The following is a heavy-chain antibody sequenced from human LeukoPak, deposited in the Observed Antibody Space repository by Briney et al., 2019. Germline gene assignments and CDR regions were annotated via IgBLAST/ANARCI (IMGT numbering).Heavy chain of an antibody. CDR1: GGSISSNNW. V-gene: IGHV4-4*02. CDR2: IYHSGSP. D-gene: IGHD1-1*01. J-gene: IGHJ4*02. Sequence: KASETLSLTCAVSGGSISSNNWWGWVRQPPGKGLEWIGEIYHSGSPNYNPSLKSRVTISVGKSRNHFSLNLSSVTAADTAVYHCARVNINNWHSCDYWGQGTLVTVSS. CDR3: ARVNINNWHSCDY.